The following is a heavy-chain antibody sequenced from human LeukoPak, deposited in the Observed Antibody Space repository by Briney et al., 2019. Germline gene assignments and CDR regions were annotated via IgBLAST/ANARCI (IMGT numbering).Heavy chain of an antibody. D-gene: IGHD4-17*01. V-gene: IGHV3-53*01. CDR3: ARVIRDYDDFYPHYFDY. CDR2: IYNGGST. CDR1: GFTVSSNY. Sequence: GSLRLSCAASGFTVSSNYMSWVRQAPGKGLEWVSVIYNGGSTYYADSVKGRFTFSRDNSKNTLYLQMNSLRAEDTAVYYCARVIRDYDDFYPHYFDYWGQGTLVTVSS. J-gene: IGHJ4*02.